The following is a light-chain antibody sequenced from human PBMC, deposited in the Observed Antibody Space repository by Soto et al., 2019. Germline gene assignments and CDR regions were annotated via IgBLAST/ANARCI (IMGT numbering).Light chain of an antibody. CDR2: GAS. J-gene: IGKJ4*01. CDR3: QHYNNWPLT. CDR1: QSVSSN. V-gene: IGKV3D-15*01. Sequence: EIVMTQSPATLSVSPGERATLSCRASQSVSSNLAWYQQKPGQAPRLLIYGASSRATGIPDRFSGGGSGTDFTLTISSLQSEDFAIYYCQHYNNWPLTFGGGTKVDIK.